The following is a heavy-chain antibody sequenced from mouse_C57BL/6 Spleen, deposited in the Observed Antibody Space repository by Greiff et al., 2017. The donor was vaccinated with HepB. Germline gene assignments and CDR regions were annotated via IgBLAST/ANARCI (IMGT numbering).Heavy chain of an antibody. CDR1: GFTFSSYA. CDR2: ISDGGSYT. Sequence: DVKLVESGGGLVKPGGSLKLSCAASGFTFSSYAMSWVRQTPEKRLEWVATISDGGSYTYYPDNVKGRFTISRDNAKNNLYLQMSHLKSEDTAMYYCARGDGKRYAMDYWGQGTSVTVSS. V-gene: IGHV5-4*03. J-gene: IGHJ4*01. D-gene: IGHD2-1*01. CDR3: ARGDGKRYAMDY.